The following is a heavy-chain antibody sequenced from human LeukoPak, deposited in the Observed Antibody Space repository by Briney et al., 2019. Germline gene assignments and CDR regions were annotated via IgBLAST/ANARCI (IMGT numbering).Heavy chain of an antibody. CDR3: AKGMRLLRTHFDY. J-gene: IGHJ4*02. CDR2: ISWNSGSI. V-gene: IGHV3-9*01. CDR1: GFTFDDYA. D-gene: IGHD1-26*01. Sequence: GRSLRLSCAASGFTFDDYAMHWVRQAPGKGLEWVSGISWNSGSIGYADSVKGRFTISRDNAKNSLYLQMNSLRAEDTALYYCAKGMRLLRTHFDYWGQGTLVTVPS.